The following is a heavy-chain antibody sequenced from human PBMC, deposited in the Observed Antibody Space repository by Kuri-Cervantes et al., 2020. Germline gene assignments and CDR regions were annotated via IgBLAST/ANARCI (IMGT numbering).Heavy chain of an antibody. CDR3: ATLAVDSFGSGSYSYYFGY. CDR1: GASISSGDHY. CDR2: IYYSGST. V-gene: IGHV4-30-4*08. Sequence: SETLSLTCTVSGASISSGDHYWSWIRQPPGKGLEWLGYIYYSGSTYYNPSLKSRVTISVDTSENQFSLKLSSVTAADTAVYYCATLAVDSFGSGSYSYYFGYWGQGTLVTVSS. D-gene: IGHD3-10*01. J-gene: IGHJ4*02.